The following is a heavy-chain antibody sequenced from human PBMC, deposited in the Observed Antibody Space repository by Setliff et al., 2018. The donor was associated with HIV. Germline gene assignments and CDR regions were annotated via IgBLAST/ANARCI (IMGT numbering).Heavy chain of an antibody. J-gene: IGHJ4*02. D-gene: IGHD3-16*02. CDR1: GYTFTGYY. Sequence: GASVKVSCKASGYTFTGYYMHWVQQAPGKGLEWMGRVDPDDGETIYAEKFQDRLTITADASTDTTYMELSSLRSEDTAVHYCVIVPLYENVYDNIWGSYRPLDYWGQGTLVTVSS. CDR2: VDPDDGET. V-gene: IGHV1-69-2*01. CDR3: VIVPLYENVYDNIWGSYRPLDY.